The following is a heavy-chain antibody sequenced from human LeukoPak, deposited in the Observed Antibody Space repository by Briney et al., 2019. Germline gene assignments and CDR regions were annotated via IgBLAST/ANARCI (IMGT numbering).Heavy chain of an antibody. CDR2: ISHDGSIK. V-gene: IGHV3-30-3*01. D-gene: IGHD5-18*01. CDR3: ATGGYSYGFLDY. J-gene: IGHJ4*02. Sequence: GGSLRLSCATSGFTFSDYAMHWVRQAPGKGLEWVAVISHDGSIKFSADSVKGRFTISRDNSKNTLYLQMNSLRAEDTAVYYCATGGYSYGFLDYWGQGTLVTVSS. CDR1: GFTFSDYA.